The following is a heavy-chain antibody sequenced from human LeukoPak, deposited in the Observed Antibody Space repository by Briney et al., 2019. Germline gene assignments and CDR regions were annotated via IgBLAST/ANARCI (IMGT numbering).Heavy chain of an antibody. V-gene: IGHV3-23*01. Sequence: GGSLRLSCAASGFTFSSYAMSWVRQAPGKGLEWVSAISGSGGSTYYADSVKGRFTISRDNSKSTLYLHMNSLREDDTAVYYCAKGLHASSWYAGSWGRGTLVTVSS. CDR3: AKGLHASSWYAGS. J-gene: IGHJ5*02. CDR1: GFTFSSYA. CDR2: ISGSGGST. D-gene: IGHD6-13*01.